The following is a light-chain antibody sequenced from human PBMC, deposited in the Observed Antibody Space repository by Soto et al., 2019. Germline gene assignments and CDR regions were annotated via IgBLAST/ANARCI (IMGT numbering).Light chain of an antibody. CDR3: CSYAGSSTWV. CDR2: EVS. CDR1: SSDVGSYNL. V-gene: IGLV2-23*02. J-gene: IGLJ3*02. Sequence: QSALTQPASVSGSPGQSITISCTGTSSDVGSYNLVSWYQQHPGKAPKLMIYEVSKRPSGVSNRFSSSKSGNTASLTISGLKAEDEADYYCCSYAGSSTWVFGGGTQLTVL.